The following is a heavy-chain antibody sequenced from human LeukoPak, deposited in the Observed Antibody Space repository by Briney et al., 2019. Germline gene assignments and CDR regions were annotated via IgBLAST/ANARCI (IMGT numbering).Heavy chain of an antibody. D-gene: IGHD5-24*01. CDR1: GFAFSSYV. Sequence: PGGSLRLSCEASGFAFSSYVMTWVRQAPGNGLEWVSAIDSNGVTANYADSVKGRFTISRDKSKNTLYLQLSSLRVEDTAVYYCARGDNYLADHRYRFDYWGQGTLVTVSS. J-gene: IGHJ4*02. CDR2: IDSNGVTA. V-gene: IGHV3-23*01. CDR3: ARGDNYLADHRYRFDY.